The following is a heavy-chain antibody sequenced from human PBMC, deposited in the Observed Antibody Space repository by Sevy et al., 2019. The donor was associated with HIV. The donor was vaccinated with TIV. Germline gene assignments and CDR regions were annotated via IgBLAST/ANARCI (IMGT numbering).Heavy chain of an antibody. V-gene: IGHV1-18*04. CDR3: ARGRGIAVAGGGYYSDY. J-gene: IGHJ4*02. D-gene: IGHD6-19*01. CDR1: GYTFSRSV. Sequence: ASVKVSCMASGYTFSRSVITWVRQAPGQGLEWMGWISTYNGKTNYAQKFQDRVTMTTDTSTKPAYMELSSLRSDDTAIYFCARGRGIAVAGGGYYSDYWGQGSLVTVSS. CDR2: ISTYNGKT.